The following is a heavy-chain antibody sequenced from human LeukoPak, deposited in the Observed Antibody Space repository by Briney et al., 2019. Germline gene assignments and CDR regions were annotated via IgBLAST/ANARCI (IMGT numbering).Heavy chain of an antibody. CDR2: IWYDGSNK. CDR1: GFTFSDYG. CDR3: ATTHPYSSGWSGMDV. Sequence: PGGSLRLSWEASGFTFSDYGMHWARQAPGKGLEWVAVIWYDGSNKSYADSVKGRFTVSRDNSKNTLYLQVNSLRVEDSAVYYCATTHPYSSGWSGMDVWGQGTTVTVSS. V-gene: IGHV3-33*01. D-gene: IGHD6-19*01. J-gene: IGHJ6*02.